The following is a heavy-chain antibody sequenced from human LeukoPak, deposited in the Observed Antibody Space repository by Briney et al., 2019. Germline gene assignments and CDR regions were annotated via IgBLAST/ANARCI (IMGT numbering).Heavy chain of an antibody. Sequence: ASVKVSCKASGYTFTGYYMHWVRQAPGQGLEWMGRINPNSGGTNYAQKFQGRVTMTRDTSISTAYMELSRLRSDDTAVYYCAREIKPSGYDYYYYYYMDVWGKGTTVTFSS. D-gene: IGHD5-12*01. J-gene: IGHJ6*03. CDR2: INPNSGGT. CDR3: AREIKPSGYDYYYYYYMDV. CDR1: GYTFTGYY. V-gene: IGHV1-2*06.